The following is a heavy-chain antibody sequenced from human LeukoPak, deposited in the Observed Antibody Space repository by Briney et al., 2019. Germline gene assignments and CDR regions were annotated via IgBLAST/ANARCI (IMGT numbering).Heavy chain of an antibody. Sequence: SETLSLTCTVSGTSISNYYWSWIRQPAGKGLQWIGRMYTSENTNYNPSLKSRVTMSVDTSKNQFSLKLSSVTAADTAVYYRARGPKLSLAGGYYYMDVWGKGTTVTISS. CDR1: GTSISNYY. CDR3: ARGPKLSLAGGYYYMDV. D-gene: IGHD1-26*01. CDR2: MYTSENT. V-gene: IGHV4-4*07. J-gene: IGHJ6*03.